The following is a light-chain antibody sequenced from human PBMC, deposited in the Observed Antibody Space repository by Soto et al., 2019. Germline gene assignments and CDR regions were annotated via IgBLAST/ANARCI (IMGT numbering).Light chain of an antibody. V-gene: IGLV2-14*01. J-gene: IGLJ1*01. CDR1: SSDVGGYNY. CDR2: EVS. CDR3: SSFTNTITRYA. Sequence: QSALTQPASVSGSPGQSITISCTGTSSDVGGYNYVSWFQHHPGKAPKLIIYEVSYRPSGVSARFSGSKSGDTASLTISGIQAEDEADYYCSSFTNTITRYAFGTGTKLTVL.